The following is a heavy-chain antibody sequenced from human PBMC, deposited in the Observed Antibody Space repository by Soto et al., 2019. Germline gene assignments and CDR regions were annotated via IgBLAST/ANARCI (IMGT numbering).Heavy chain of an antibody. J-gene: IGHJ4*02. CDR2: INPFDGSR. CDR3: SIVDPGETSHFEH. V-gene: IGHV1-46*03. CDR1: GYIFTSYY. D-gene: IGHD3-10*01. Sequence: GASVKVSCKASGYIFTSYYIHWVRHAPGQGLEWMGWINPFDGSRMFAQSFQGRVTMTRDTSTSTVYMEVSSLRSEDTAVYYCSIVDPGETSHFEHSGQAPLVTVFS.